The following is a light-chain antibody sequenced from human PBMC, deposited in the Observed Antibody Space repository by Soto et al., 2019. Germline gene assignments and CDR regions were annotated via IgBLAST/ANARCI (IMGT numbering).Light chain of an antibody. CDR1: QSISSY. J-gene: IGKJ4*01. V-gene: IGKV1-39*01. CDR3: QQRSNWPLT. CDR2: AAS. Sequence: DIQMTQSPSSLSASVGDRVTITCRASQSISSYLTWYQQKPGKAPKLLIYAASNRQSGIPARFSGSGSGTDFTLTISSLEPEDFAVYYCQQRSNWPLTFGGGTKVDIK.